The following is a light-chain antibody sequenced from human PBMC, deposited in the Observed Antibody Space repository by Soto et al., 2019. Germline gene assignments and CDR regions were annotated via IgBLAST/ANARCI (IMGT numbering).Light chain of an antibody. Sequence: QSVLTQAPSVSAAPGQKVTISCSGSSSNIGNNYVSWYQQLPGTPPKLLIYENNLRPSVIPDRFSGSKSGTSATLGITGLQIGDETDYYCATWDTSLSAGVFGRGTKLTVL. V-gene: IGLV1-51*02. CDR3: ATWDTSLSAGV. J-gene: IGLJ2*01. CDR2: ENN. CDR1: SSNIGNNY.